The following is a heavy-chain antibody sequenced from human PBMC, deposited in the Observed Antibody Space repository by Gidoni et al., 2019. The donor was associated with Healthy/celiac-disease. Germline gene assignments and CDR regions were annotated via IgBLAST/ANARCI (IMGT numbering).Heavy chain of an antibody. CDR3: AKDSSGWYAGGDY. CDR2: ISGSGGST. V-gene: IGHV3-23*01. D-gene: IGHD6-19*01. J-gene: IGHJ4*02. CDR1: GFTFSSYA. Sequence: EVQLLESGGGLVQPGGSLILSCAASGFTFSSYAMSWVRQAPGKGLEWVSAISGSGGSTYYADSVKGRFTISRDNSKNTLYLQMNSLRAEDTAVYYCAKDSSGWYAGGDYWGQGTLVTVSS.